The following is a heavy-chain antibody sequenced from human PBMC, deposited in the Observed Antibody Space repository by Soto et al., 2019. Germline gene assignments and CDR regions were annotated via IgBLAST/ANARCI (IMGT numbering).Heavy chain of an antibody. CDR2: INNSGST. D-gene: IGHD2-8*02. V-gene: IGHV4-34*01. CDR3: ARDKITGLFDY. J-gene: IGHJ4*02. Sequence: QVQLQQWGAGLLKPSETLSLTCAVSGGSFSGYYWTWIRQPPGTGLEWIGEINNSGSTNYNPSLTRRVTISVDTSKNQFSLTLTSVTAADTSVYYCARDKITGLFDYWGQGTLVPVSS. CDR1: GGSFSGYY.